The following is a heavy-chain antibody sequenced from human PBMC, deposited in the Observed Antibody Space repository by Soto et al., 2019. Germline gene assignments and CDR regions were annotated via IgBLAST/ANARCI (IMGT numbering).Heavy chain of an antibody. CDR1: GGSISSGGYY. J-gene: IGHJ6*02. V-gene: IGHV4-31*03. D-gene: IGHD3-10*02. CDR2: IYYSGST. CDR3: ARASCTGSGYYFYYYGMDV. Sequence: QVQLQESGPGLVKPSQTLSLTCTVSGGSISSGGYYWSWIRQHPGKGLEWIGYIYYSGSTYYNPSLKSRVTISVDTSKNQFSLKLSSVTAADTAVYYCARASCTGSGYYFYYYGMDVWGQGTTVTVSS.